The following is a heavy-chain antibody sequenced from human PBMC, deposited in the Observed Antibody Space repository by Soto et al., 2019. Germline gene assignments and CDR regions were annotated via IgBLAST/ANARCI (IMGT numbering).Heavy chain of an antibody. CDR2: IYHSGST. Sequence: NPSATPSLTCAVPGYSISSGYYWGGIRQPPGKGLECIGSIYHSGSTYYNPSLKSRITISVDTSKNQISLRLSSVTAADTAVYYCARPLQLAVSGFDPWGQGTLVTVSS. CDR1: GYSISSGYY. CDR3: ARPLQLAVSGFDP. D-gene: IGHD3-3*02. J-gene: IGHJ5*02. V-gene: IGHV4-38-2*01.